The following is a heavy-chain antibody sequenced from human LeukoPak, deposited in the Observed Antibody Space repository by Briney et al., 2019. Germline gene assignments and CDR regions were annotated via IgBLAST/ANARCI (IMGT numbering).Heavy chain of an antibody. CDR3: ARFRVRGVIKGFDY. Sequence: GGSLRLSCAASGFTFSSYSMNWVRQAPGKGLEWVSYISSSSSTIYYADSVKGGFTISRDNAKNSLYLQMNSLRAEDTAVYYCARFRVRGVIKGFDYWGQGTLVTVSS. J-gene: IGHJ4*02. V-gene: IGHV3-48*01. CDR2: ISSSSSTI. CDR1: GFTFSSYS. D-gene: IGHD3-10*01.